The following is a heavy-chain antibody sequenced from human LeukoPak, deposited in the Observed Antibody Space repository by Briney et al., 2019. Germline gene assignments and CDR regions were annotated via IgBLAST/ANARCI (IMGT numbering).Heavy chain of an antibody. J-gene: IGHJ4*02. CDR1: GFTFSSYW. CDR2: ISGSGGST. CDR3: AKPLLSTSLVVTAIPIGDY. Sequence: GGSLRLSCAASGFTFSSYWMSWVRQAPGKGLEWVSAISGSGGSTYYADSVKGRFTISRDNSKNTLYLQMNSLRAEDTAVYYCAKPLLSTSLVVTAIPIGDYWGQGTLVTVSS. D-gene: IGHD2-21*02. V-gene: IGHV3-23*01.